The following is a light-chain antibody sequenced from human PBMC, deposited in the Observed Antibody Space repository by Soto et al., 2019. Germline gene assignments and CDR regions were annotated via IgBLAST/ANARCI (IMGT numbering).Light chain of an antibody. CDR2: DAS. Sequence: ESVLTQSPVTLCLPPGERASLSCRASQTINNYLAWYQHKPGQAPRLLIYDASTRATGIPARFSGRGAGTGFTHTISILEPEGSPTYYWQPRSYRPPFGQGTRLAI. V-gene: IGKV3-11*01. J-gene: IGKJ5*01. CDR1: QTINNY. CDR3: QPRSYRPP.